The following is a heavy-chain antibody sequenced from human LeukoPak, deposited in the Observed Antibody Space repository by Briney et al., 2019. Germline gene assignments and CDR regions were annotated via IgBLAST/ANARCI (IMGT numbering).Heavy chain of an antibody. Sequence: GESLKISCKGSGYTFTDFWIAWVRQMPGKGLEWMGIIYPGDSDTRYSPSFQGQVTISADKSTTTAYLQWGTLKTSDTAIYFCARLVDTTSWGQGTLVTVSS. V-gene: IGHV5-51*01. CDR1: GYTFTDFW. CDR2: IYPGDSDT. J-gene: IGHJ5*02. D-gene: IGHD5-18*01. CDR3: ARLVDTTS.